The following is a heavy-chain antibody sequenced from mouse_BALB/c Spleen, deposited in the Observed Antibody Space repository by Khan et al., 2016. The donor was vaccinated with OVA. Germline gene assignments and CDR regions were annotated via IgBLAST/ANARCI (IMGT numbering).Heavy chain of an antibody. CDR1: GYIFTDYL. CDR3: TRAGYGAFAF. CDR2: IYPGNNDT. J-gene: IGHJ3*01. Sequence: EVQLQESGTVLARPGTSVRMSCKASGYIFTDYLMHWVKQRPGQSLEWIGSIYPGNNDTSYNQKFKDKAKLTSVPSATTAYMDFSSLTNEDSAVFYCTRAGYGAFAFWGQGTLVTVSA. D-gene: IGHD1-1*01. V-gene: IGHV1-5*01.